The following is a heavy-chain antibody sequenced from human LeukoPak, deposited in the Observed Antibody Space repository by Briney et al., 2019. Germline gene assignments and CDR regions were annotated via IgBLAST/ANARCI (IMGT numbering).Heavy chain of an antibody. Sequence: SETLSLTCTVPGGSISSYYWSWIRQPPGKGLEWIGYIHYSGSIKYNSSLKSRVTISVDTSKNQFSLKLNSVTAADTAVYYCARERTNYGGIDYWGQGTLVTVSS. V-gene: IGHV4-59*01. CDR2: IHYSGSI. CDR1: GGSISSYY. D-gene: IGHD1-7*01. J-gene: IGHJ4*02. CDR3: ARERTNYGGIDY.